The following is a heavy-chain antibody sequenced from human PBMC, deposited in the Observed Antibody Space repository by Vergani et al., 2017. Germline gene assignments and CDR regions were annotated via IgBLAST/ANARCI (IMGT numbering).Heavy chain of an antibody. D-gene: IGHD3-3*01. J-gene: IGHJ6*02. V-gene: IGHV4-59*01. CDR1: GGPISSYY. CDR3: ARGQNYDLWSGYYSGDNYYAMDV. CDR2: IYYSGRT. Sequence: QVQLQESGPGLVKPSETLSLTCTVSGGPISSYYWSWIRQPPGKGLEWIGYIYYSGRTNYNPSLKSRVTISVDTSQNQFSLKLSSVTVADTAGYYCARGQNYDLWSGYYSGDNYYAMDVWGQGTTVTVSS.